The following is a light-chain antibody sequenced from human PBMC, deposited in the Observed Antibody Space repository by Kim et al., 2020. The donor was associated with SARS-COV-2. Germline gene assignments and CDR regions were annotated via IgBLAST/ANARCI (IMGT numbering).Light chain of an antibody. V-gene: IGKV3-20*01. CDR2: ATS. CDR1: QSVTSHS. J-gene: IGKJ2*01. CDR3: QYFPEKPPYT. Sequence: VLTQSPGTLSLFAGQRATLSCRASQSVTSHSIVWYQQKPGQAPRPLIYATSTRVTGVPDRFSGSGSGTDFALSISRLEPEGCAVYYCQYFPEKPPYTFGQGTKLEI.